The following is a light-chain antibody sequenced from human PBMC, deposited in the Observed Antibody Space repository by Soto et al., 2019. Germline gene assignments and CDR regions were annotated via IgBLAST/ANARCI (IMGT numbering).Light chain of an antibody. CDR3: QQYNNWPGT. V-gene: IGKV3-15*01. Sequence: EIVMTRSPATLSVSPGERATLSCRASQSVSSNLAWYQQKPGQAPRLLIYGASTRATGIPARFSGSGSGTEFTLTISSLQSEDFAVYYCQQYNNWPGTFGQGTKVEIK. J-gene: IGKJ1*01. CDR1: QSVSSN. CDR2: GAS.